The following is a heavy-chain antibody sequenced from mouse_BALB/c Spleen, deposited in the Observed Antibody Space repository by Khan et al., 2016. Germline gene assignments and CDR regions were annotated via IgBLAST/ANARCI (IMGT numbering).Heavy chain of an antibody. CDR3: ACDGSWFAY. V-gene: IGHV14-1*02. D-gene: IGHD2-3*01. CDR1: GFNIKDYY. J-gene: IGHJ3*01. Sequence: VQLKESGAELVRPGASVKLSCKASGFNIKDYYMHWVKQRPEQGLEWIGWIDPENGNTIYDPKFQGKASITADTSSNTAYLQLSSLTSEDTAVYYCACDGSWFAYWGQGTLVTVSA. CDR2: IDPENGNT.